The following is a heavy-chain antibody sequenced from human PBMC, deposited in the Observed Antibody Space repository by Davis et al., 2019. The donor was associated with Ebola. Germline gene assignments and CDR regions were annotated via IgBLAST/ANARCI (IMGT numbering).Heavy chain of an antibody. J-gene: IGHJ4*02. CDR1: GGAISSSTYY. V-gene: IGHV4-39*07. CDR3: SERGSSV. CDR2: VYKSGRT. Sequence: PSETLSLTCTVSGGAISSSTYYWGWTRQPPGKGLEWIGSVYKSGRTDYNPSLKSRATISVDTSKNQFSLKLTSVTAADTAMYYCSERGSSVWGQGTLVTVSS. D-gene: IGHD3-10*01.